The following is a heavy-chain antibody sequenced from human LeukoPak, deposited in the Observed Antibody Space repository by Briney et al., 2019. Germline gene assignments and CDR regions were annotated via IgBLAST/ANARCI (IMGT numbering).Heavy chain of an antibody. V-gene: IGHV4-31*03. Sequence: SETLSLTCTVSGGSISSGGYYWSWIRQHPGKGLEWIGYIYYSGSTYYNPSLKSRVTISVDTSKNQFSLKLSSVTAADTAVYYCARGNFDWLLYGPYFDYWGQGTLVTVSS. J-gene: IGHJ4*02. CDR3: ARGNFDWLLYGPYFDY. CDR1: GGSISSGGYY. D-gene: IGHD3-9*01. CDR2: IYYSGST.